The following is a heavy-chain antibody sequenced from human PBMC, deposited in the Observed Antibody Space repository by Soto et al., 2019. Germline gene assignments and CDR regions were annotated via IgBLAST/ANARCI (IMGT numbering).Heavy chain of an antibody. Sequence: PSETLSLTCTVSAGSITTSYWSWIRQPLGKALEWIGYISYRGSTNYNPSFKSRLTISIDTSKSRISLKLTSMTTADTAVYYCASSGIVGREVNTWFDPWGQGTLVTVSS. CDR1: AGSITTSY. CDR2: ISYRGST. CDR3: ASSGIVGREVNTWFDP. J-gene: IGHJ5*02. V-gene: IGHV4-59*01. D-gene: IGHD3-22*01.